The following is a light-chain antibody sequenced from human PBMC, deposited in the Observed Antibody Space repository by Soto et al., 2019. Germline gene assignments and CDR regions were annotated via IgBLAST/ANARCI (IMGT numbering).Light chain of an antibody. CDR3: QEYGTSPWT. CDR1: QSVSSSY. CDR2: GAS. V-gene: IGKV3-20*01. Sequence: EIVLTQSPGTLSLSPGERATLSCRASQSVSSSYLAGYQQKPGQALRLLIYGASIRATGIPDRFSGSGSGTVCTLTISRLEPEDFAVYYCQEYGTSPWTFGQGTKVEIK. J-gene: IGKJ1*01.